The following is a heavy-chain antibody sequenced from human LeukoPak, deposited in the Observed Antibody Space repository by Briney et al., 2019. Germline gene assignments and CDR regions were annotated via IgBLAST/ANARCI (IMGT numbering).Heavy chain of an antibody. CDR2: ISGSGGST. D-gene: IGHD3-22*01. CDR1: GFTFSSYA. J-gene: IGHJ4*02. CDR3: AKLPYYYDSSGLDY. V-gene: IGHV3-23*01. Sequence: GGSLRLSCAASGFTFSSYAMSWVRQAPGKGLEWVSAISGSGGSTYYADSVKGRFTISRDNSKNTLYLQMNSLRAEDTAVYYCAKLPYYYDSSGLDYWGQGTLVTVSS.